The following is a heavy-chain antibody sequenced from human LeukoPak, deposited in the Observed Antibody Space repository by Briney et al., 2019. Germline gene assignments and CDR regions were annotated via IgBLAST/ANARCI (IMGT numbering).Heavy chain of an antibody. J-gene: IGHJ4*02. CDR1: GFTFTNFW. V-gene: IGHV3-7*01. Sequence: GGSLRLSCAASGFTFTNFWMNWIRRAPGRGLEWVANIRPDGSEQFYVDSVKGRFTISRDNAKNSVYLQMNSRRADDTAVYYCAGRDSARNPWAYWGEGTLVTVST. CDR3: AGRDSARNPWAY. CDR2: IRPDGSEQ. D-gene: IGHD4-11*01.